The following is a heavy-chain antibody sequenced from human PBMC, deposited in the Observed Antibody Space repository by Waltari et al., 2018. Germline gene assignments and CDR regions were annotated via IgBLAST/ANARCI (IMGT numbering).Heavy chain of an antibody. CDR3: ARHSGLRSPFDP. J-gene: IGHJ5*02. CDR1: AGSIISSNYY. CDR2: IYYSGST. V-gene: IGHV4-39*01. Sequence: QLQLQESGPGLVKPSETLSLICTVSAGSIISSNYYWGWIRQPPGKGLEWIGSIYYSGSTYYNSSLKSRVTISVDTSKNQFSLKVSSVTAADTAVYYCARHSGLRSPFDPWGQGTLVTVSS. D-gene: IGHD4-17*01.